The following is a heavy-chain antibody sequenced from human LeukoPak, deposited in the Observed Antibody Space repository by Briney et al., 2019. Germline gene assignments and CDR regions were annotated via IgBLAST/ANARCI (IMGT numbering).Heavy chain of an antibody. CDR1: GGSISSYY. D-gene: IGHD6-13*01. CDR3: ARGGIAAAGSPYYYMDV. J-gene: IGHJ6*03. V-gene: IGHV4-59*01. Sequence: SETLSLTCTVSGGSISSYYWSWIRQPPGKGLEWIGYIYYSGNTKYNPSLKSRVTISVDTSRNQFSLRLSSVTAADTAVYYCARGGIAAAGSPYYYMDVWGKGTTVTVSS. CDR2: IYYSGNT.